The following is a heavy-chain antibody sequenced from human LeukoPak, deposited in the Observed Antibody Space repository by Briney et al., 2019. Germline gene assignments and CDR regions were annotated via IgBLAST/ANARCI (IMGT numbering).Heavy chain of an antibody. CDR1: GGTFSSYA. D-gene: IGHD4-11*01. CDR2: IIPIFGTA. V-gene: IGHV1-69*05. Sequence: GSSVTVSCKASGGTFSSYAISWVRQAPGQGLGWMGGIIPIFGTANYAQKFQGRVTITTDESTSTAYMELSSLRSEDTAVYYCARAAGTVTKFDPWGQGTMVTVSS. J-gene: IGHJ5*02. CDR3: ARAAGTVTKFDP.